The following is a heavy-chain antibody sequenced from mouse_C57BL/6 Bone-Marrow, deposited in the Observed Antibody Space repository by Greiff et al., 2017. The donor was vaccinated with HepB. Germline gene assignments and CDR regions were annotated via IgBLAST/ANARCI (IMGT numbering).Heavy chain of an antibody. Sequence: EVMLVESGGGLVKPGGSLKLSCAASGFTFSSYAMSWVRQTPEKRLEWVATISDGGSYTYYPDNVKGRFTISRDNAKNNLYLQMSQLKSEDTAMYYCARGPLYYGYYFDYWGQGTTLTVSS. CDR3: ARGPLYYGYYFDY. V-gene: IGHV5-4*03. CDR2: ISDGGSYT. D-gene: IGHD1-1*01. J-gene: IGHJ2*01. CDR1: GFTFSSYA.